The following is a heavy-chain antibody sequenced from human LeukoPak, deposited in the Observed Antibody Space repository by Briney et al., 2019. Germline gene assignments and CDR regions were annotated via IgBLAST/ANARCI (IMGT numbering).Heavy chain of an antibody. CDR1: GYTFTGYY. J-gene: IGHJ6*03. V-gene: IGHV1-2*02. Sequence: GASVKVSCTTSGYTFTGYYIHWVRQAPGQGLEWMGWINPNTGGTNFVQKFQGRVTMTRDTSISTVYMELSRLTSDDTAVYYCARDGKQVEVWYFYYYMDVWGKGTTVTVSS. D-gene: IGHD1-1*01. CDR3: ARDGKQVEVWYFYYYMDV. CDR2: INPNTGGT.